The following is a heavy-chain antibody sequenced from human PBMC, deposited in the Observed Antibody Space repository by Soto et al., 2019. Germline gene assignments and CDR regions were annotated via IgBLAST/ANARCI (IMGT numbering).Heavy chain of an antibody. CDR2: IWYDGSNE. CDR3: ARAGVEGAIQVGYFQH. CDR1: GFTFSSYG. Sequence: PGGSLRLSCAASGFTFSSYGMHWVRQAPGKGLEWVAVIWYDGSNERYAESVKGRFTISRDNSKNTLYLQMNSLRAEDTAVYYCARAGVEGAIQVGYFQHWGQGTLVTVSS. J-gene: IGHJ1*01. D-gene: IGHD2-8*01. V-gene: IGHV3-33*01.